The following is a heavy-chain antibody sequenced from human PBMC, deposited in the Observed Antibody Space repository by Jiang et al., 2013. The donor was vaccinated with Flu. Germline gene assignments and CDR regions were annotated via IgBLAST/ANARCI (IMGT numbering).Heavy chain of an antibody. V-gene: IGHV5-51*01. CDR1: GYSFTNYW. CDR2: IYPGDSDA. Sequence: GAEVKKPGESLKISCKGSGYSFTNYWIGWVRQMPGKGLEWMGIIYPGDSDARDSPSFEGQVTLSADKSINTAYLQWSSLKASDTAMYYCARQAGYSAGIWDSFDIWGPRDGWSPSLQ. J-gene: IGHJ3*02. CDR3: ARQAGYSAGIWDSFDI. D-gene: IGHD5-24*01.